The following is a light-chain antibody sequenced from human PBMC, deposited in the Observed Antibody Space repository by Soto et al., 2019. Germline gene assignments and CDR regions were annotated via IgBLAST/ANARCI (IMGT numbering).Light chain of an antibody. CDR1: QGISIY. CDR2: GAS. J-gene: IGKJ1*01. Sequence: DIPMTQSPSSLSASVGDRVTISCRASQGISIYLKWYQQKPGKAPNLLIYGASTLQSGVPSRFGGSGSGTDFTLTISSLQPEDFASYYCQQTFSTPWTFGEGTNVEIK. V-gene: IGKV1-39*01. CDR3: QQTFSTPWT.